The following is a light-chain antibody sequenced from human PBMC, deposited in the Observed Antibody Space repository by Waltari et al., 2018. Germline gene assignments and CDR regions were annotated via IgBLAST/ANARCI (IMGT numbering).Light chain of an antibody. V-gene: IGKV1-33*01. CDR3: QQYDNLLT. CDR1: QDISNY. CDR2: DAS. Sequence: DIQMTQSPSSLSASVGDRVTITCQASQDISNYLNWYQQKPGKAPTLLIYDASNLETGVPSMFSGSGSGTDFTFTISSLQPEDIATYYCQQYDNLLTFGGGTKVEIK. J-gene: IGKJ4*01.